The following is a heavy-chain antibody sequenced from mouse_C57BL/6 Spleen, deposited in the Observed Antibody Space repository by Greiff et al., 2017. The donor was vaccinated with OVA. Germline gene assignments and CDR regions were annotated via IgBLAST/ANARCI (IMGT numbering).Heavy chain of an antibody. V-gene: IGHV1-42*01. Sequence: EVKLLESGPELVKPGASVKISCKASGYSFTGYYMNWVKQSPEKSLEWIGEINPSTGGTTYNQKFKAKATLTVDKSSSTAYMQLKSLTSEDSAVYYCARSGLRPGYFDYWGQGTTLTVSS. CDR1: GYSFTGYY. CDR2: INPSTGGT. D-gene: IGHD2-4*01. J-gene: IGHJ2*01. CDR3: ARSGLRPGYFDY.